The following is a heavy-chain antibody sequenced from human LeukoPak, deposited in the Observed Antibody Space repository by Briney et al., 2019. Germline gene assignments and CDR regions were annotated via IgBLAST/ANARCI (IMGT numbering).Heavy chain of an antibody. J-gene: IGHJ4*02. CDR3: TRGNGWYYY. D-gene: IGHD6-19*01. CDR1: GGSISSYY. Sequence: PSETLSLTCTVSGGSISSYYWSWIRRPPGKGLEWIGYIHYSGSTNYNPSLKSRVTISVDTSKNQISLKLSSVTAADTAVYYCTRGNGWYYYWGQGTLVTVSS. V-gene: IGHV4-59*12. CDR2: IHYSGST.